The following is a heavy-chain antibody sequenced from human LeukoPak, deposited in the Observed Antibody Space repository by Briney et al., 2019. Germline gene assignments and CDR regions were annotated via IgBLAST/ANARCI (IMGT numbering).Heavy chain of an antibody. Sequence: GGSLRLSCAASGFTFSSCGMHWVRQAPGKGLEWVAFIQYDGSNKYYADSVKGRFTISRDNSKNTLYLQMNSLRAEDTAVYYCAKDDCSTSCYLGYWGQGTLVTVSS. D-gene: IGHD2-2*01. CDR2: IQYDGSNK. J-gene: IGHJ4*02. V-gene: IGHV3-30*02. CDR3: AKDDCSTSCYLGY. CDR1: GFTFSSCG.